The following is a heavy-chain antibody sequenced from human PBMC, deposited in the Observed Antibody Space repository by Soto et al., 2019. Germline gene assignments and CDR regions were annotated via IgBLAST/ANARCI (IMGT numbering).Heavy chain of an antibody. CDR3: AHSPCSGGTCYLFDY. CDR2: IYWDDVQ. J-gene: IGHJ4*02. CDR1: GFSLSTSGVG. D-gene: IGHD2-15*01. Sequence: QITLKESGPPLVKPTQTLTLTCTISGFSLSTSGVGVGWIRQPPGKALEWLALIYWDDVQRYSPSLKTRPTITKDTSRNQVVLTMTNMDPVYTATYYCAHSPCSGGTCYLFDYWGQGMLVTVSS. V-gene: IGHV2-5*02.